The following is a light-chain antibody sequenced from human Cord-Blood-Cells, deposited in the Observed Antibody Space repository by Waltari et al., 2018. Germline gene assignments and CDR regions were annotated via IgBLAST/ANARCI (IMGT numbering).Light chain of an antibody. CDR3: QKYNSAPQT. J-gene: IGKJ1*01. CDR2: AAS. V-gene: IGKV1-27*01. Sequence: DIQMTQSPSSTSASVGDRVTITCRASQGIRNYLAWYQQKPGKVPKLLIYAASTLQSGVPSRFSGSGSGTDFTLTISSLQPEDVATYYCQKYNSAPQTFGQGTKVEIK. CDR1: QGIRNY.